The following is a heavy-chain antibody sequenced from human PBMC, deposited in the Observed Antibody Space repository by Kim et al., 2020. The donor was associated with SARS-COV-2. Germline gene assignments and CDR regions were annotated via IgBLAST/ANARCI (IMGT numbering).Heavy chain of an antibody. CDR1: GGSISSSSYY. D-gene: IGHD3-10*01. CDR3: ARLIAFHGSGRGPIYYYYYYGMDV. CDR2: IYYSGST. J-gene: IGHJ6*02. Sequence: SETLSLTCTVSGGSISSSSYYWGWIRQPPGKGLEWIGSIYYSGSTYYNPSLKSRVTISVDTSKNQFSLKLSSVTAADTAVYYCARLIAFHGSGRGPIYYYYYYGMDVWGQGTTVTVSS. V-gene: IGHV4-39*01.